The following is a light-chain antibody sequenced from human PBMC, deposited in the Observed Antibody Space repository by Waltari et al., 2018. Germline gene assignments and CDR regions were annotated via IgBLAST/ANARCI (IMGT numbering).Light chain of an antibody. CDR3: QENFGSPGVP. V-gene: IGKV1-39*01. CDR2: AAS. CDR1: QSTCTF. Sequence: DIQLTPSPASLSASLGDRVILTCRARQSTCTFLNWYQQKPGKAPKRLIFAASILHTGVPARFSGSGSETDFTLTISDLHSDDFATYFCQENFGSPGVPFGPGTTV. J-gene: IGKJ3*01.